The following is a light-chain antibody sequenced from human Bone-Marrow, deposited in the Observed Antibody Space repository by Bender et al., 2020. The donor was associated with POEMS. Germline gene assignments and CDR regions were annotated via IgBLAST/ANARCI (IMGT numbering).Light chain of an antibody. CDR2: EVF. CDR3: SSYASSNTLL. CDR1: SSDFGPYNL. V-gene: IGLV2-23*02. Sequence: QSALTQAASVSGSPGQSITISCTGASSDFGPYNLVSWYQHHPGKAPKLMIYEVFKRPSGVSNRFSGSKSGNMASLTISGLQAEDEAEYYCSSYASSNTLLFGGGTKLTVL. J-gene: IGLJ3*02.